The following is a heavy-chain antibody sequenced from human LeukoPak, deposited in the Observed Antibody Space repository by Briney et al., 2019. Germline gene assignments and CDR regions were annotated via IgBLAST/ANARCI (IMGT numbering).Heavy chain of an antibody. CDR3: ARDGMAAPKYDYYYGMDV. CDR2: ISSGSSYI. V-gene: IGHV3-21*01. D-gene: IGHD6-13*01. Sequence: GGSLRLSCAASGFTFSSYSMNWVRKAPGKGLEWVSSISSGSSYIYYADSVKGRFTISRDNAKNSLYLQMNSLRAEDTAVYYCARDGMAAPKYDYYYGMDVWGQGTTVTVSS. CDR1: GFTFSSYS. J-gene: IGHJ6*02.